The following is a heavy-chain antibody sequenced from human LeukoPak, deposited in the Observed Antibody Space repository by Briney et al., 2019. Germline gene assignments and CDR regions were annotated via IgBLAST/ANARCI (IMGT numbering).Heavy chain of an antibody. V-gene: IGHV3-74*01. Sequence: GGSLRLSCAVSGFTLSSNWMHWVRQVPGKGLEWVCRIDDVGSGTSYADSVKGRITISRDDAKNTVYLQMNSLRAEDTAVYYCATVFDFWGQGTLVTVSS. D-gene: IGHD2-21*02. J-gene: IGHJ5*01. CDR2: IDDVGSGT. CDR1: GFTLSSNW. CDR3: ATVFDF.